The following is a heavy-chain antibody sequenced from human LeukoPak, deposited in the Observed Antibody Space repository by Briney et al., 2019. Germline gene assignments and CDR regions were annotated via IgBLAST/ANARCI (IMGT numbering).Heavy chain of an antibody. CDR2: VHSSGTT. CDR3: ARAVAAHHHFDY. J-gene: IGHJ4*02. V-gene: IGHV4-59*01. D-gene: IGHD6-6*01. Sequence: PSETLSLTCTVSGASISAYYWSWIRQSPGKELTWIGFVHSSGTTKYNPSLNGRVTISVDTSKNQLSLRLNSVTPADTAVYYCARAVAAHHHFDYWGQGTLVTVSS. CDR1: GASISAYY.